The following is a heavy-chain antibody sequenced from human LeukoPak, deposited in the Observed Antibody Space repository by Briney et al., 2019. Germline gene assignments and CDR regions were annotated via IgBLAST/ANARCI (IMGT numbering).Heavy chain of an antibody. J-gene: IGHJ3*02. V-gene: IGHV4-39*01. Sequence: LSETLSLICTLSGGCLTTTGDYWRWDRHPPGKALECVGSVDYSGSTYYNPSLKSRVTISADTSKNQFSLRLSSVTAADTAVYYCAREDGYNMDDAFDIWGQGTMVSVSS. CDR2: VDYSGST. CDR1: GGCLTTTGDY. D-gene: IGHD5-24*01. CDR3: AREDGYNMDDAFDI.